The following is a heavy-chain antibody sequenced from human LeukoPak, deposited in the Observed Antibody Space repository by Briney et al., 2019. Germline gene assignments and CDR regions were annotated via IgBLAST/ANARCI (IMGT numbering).Heavy chain of an antibody. V-gene: IGHV3-23*01. CDR1: GFTFIIYG. Sequence: GGSLRLSCVASGFTFIIYGMRWVRHAPGKGLEWVSSVGGGVDIHYADSVKGRFTGSRDDAKNTVYLQMNSLRVEDTAIYFCAKDATPRNRLWDHFDSWGQGTLVTVSS. CDR2: VGGGVDI. J-gene: IGHJ4*02. D-gene: IGHD3-16*01. CDR3: AKDATPRNRLWDHFDS.